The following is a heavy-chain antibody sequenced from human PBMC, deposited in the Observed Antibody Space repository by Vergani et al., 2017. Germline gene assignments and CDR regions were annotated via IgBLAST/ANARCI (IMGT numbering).Heavy chain of an antibody. V-gene: IGHV4-34*01. CDR2: INHSGST. CDR1: GGSFSGYY. CDR3: ARGYGSGSYRLNYYYYGMDV. D-gene: IGHD3-10*01. Sequence: QVQLQQWGAGLLKPSETLSLTCAVYGGSFSGYYWSWIRQPPGKGLEWIGEINHSGSTNYNPSLKSRVTISVDTSKNQFSLKLSSVTAADTAVYYCARGYGSGSYRLNYYYYGMDVWGQGTTVTVSS. J-gene: IGHJ6*02.